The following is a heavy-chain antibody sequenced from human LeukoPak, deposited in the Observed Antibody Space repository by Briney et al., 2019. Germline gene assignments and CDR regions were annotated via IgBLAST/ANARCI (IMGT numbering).Heavy chain of an antibody. CDR3: AGYCSSTSCYTDY. V-gene: IGHV3-30*02. D-gene: IGHD2-2*02. Sequence: GGSLRLSCAASGFTFSSYGMHWVRQAPGKGLEWVAFIRYDGSNKYYADSVKGRFTISRDNSKNTLYLQMNSLRAEDTAVYYCAGYCSSTSCYTDYWGQGTLVTVSS. J-gene: IGHJ4*02. CDR2: IRYDGSNK. CDR1: GFTFSSYG.